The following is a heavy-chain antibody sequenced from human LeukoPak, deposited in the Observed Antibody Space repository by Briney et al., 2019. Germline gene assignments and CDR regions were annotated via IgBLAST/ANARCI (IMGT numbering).Heavy chain of an antibody. V-gene: IGHV4-34*01. J-gene: IGHJ3*02. D-gene: IGHD5-12*01. CDR1: GGSFSGYY. CDR2: INHSGST. Sequence: PSETLSLTCAVYGGSFSGYYWSWIRQPPGKGLEWIGEINHSGSTNYNPSLKSRVTISVDTSKNQFSLKLSSVTAADTAVYYCATYEAFDIWGQGTMVTVSS. CDR3: ATYEAFDI.